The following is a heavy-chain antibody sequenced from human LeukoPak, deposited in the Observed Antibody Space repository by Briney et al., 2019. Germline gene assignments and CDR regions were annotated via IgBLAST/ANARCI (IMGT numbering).Heavy chain of an antibody. Sequence: GGSLRLSCAASGFTFSDYYMGWIRQAPGKGLEWVSYISSSGSTIYYADSVKGRFTISRDNAKNSLYLQMNSLRAEDTAVYYCAGYGSGSYYYYYYGMDVWGQGTTVTVSS. D-gene: IGHD3-10*01. J-gene: IGHJ6*02. CDR3: AGYGSGSYYYYYYGMDV. V-gene: IGHV3-11*01. CDR1: GFTFSDYY. CDR2: ISSSGSTI.